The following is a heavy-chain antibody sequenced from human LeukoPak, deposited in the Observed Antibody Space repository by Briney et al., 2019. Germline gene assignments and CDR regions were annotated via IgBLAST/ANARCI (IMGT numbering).Heavy chain of an antibody. J-gene: IGHJ2*01. CDR3: ARDPPHDCYDSSGQTPYWYFDL. D-gene: IGHD3-22*01. V-gene: IGHV3-48*01. CDR1: GFTFSSYS. Sequence: GGSLRLSCAASGFTFSSYSMNWVRQAPGKGLEWVSYISSSSSTIYYADSVKGRFTISRDNAKNSLYLQMNSLRAEDTAVYYCARDPPHDCYDSSGQTPYWYFDLWGRGTLVTVSS. CDR2: ISSSSSTI.